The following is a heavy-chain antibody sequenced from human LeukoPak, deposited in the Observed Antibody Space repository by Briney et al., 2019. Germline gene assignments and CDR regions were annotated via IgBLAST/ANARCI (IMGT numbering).Heavy chain of an antibody. J-gene: IGHJ6*04. V-gene: IGHV4-34*01. Sequence: SDTLSLTCAVYGGSLSGYYWSWIRQAPGRGLEWIGEISHSGTTMYNPALTSRLTISVDTSKNHFSLNLTSVTAADTAVYYCARGPSLLWFGDVWGKGTTVTVSS. CDR1: GGSLSGYY. D-gene: IGHD3-10*01. CDR2: ISHSGTT. CDR3: ARGPSLLWFGDV.